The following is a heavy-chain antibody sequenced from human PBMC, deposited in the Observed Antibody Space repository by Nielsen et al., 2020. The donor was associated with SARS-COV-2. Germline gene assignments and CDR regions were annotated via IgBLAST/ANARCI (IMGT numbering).Heavy chain of an antibody. D-gene: IGHD2-2*01. CDR2: FDPEDGET. V-gene: IGHV1-24*01. CDR3: ARRWGYCSSTSCSQGAFDI. Sequence: ASVKVSCKVSGYTLTELSMHWVRQAPGKGLEWMGGFDPEDGETIYAQKFQGRVTMTRDTSTSTVYMELSSLRSEDTAVYYCARRWGYCSSTSCSQGAFDIWGQGTMVTVSS. J-gene: IGHJ3*02. CDR1: GYTLTELS.